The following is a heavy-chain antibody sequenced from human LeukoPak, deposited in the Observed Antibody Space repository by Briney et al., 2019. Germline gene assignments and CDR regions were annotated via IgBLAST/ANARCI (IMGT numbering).Heavy chain of an antibody. Sequence: GESLKISCKGSGYSFTSYWIGWVRQMPGRGLEWMGIIYPGDSDTRYSPSFQGQVTISADKSISTAYLQWSSLKASDTAMYYCANGRNISGYGMDVWGQGTTVTVSS. CDR1: GYSFTSYW. D-gene: IGHD4-11*01. CDR2: IYPGDSDT. V-gene: IGHV5-51*01. J-gene: IGHJ6*02. CDR3: ANGRNISGYGMDV.